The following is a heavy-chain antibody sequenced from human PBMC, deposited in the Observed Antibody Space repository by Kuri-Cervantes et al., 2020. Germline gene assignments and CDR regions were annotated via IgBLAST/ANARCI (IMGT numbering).Heavy chain of an antibody. CDR2: IKQDGSEK. V-gene: IGHV3-7*01. CDR1: GFTFSSYW. Sequence: GESLKTSFAASGFTFSSYWMSWGRPAPGKGLEWVANIKQDGSEKYYVNTVKGRFTISRDNAKKSRYLQMSSLRVEDTAVYYCARGLLTQDVWGQGTTVTVSS. D-gene: IGHD3-16*01. J-gene: IGHJ6*02. CDR3: ARGLLTQDV.